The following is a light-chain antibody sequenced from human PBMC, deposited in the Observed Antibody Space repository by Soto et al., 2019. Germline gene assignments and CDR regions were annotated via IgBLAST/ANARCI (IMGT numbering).Light chain of an antibody. Sequence: QPVLTQPPSVSRAPGQRVTISCTGSXXXIGAGYDVHWYQQLPGTAPKLLIYGNSNRPSGVPDRFSGSKSGTSASLAITGLQAXDXAXXYCQSYDSSLSGRVFGGGTKVTVL. V-gene: IGLV1-40*01. J-gene: IGLJ3*02. CDR2: GNS. CDR3: QSYDSSLSGRV. CDR1: XXXIGAGYD.